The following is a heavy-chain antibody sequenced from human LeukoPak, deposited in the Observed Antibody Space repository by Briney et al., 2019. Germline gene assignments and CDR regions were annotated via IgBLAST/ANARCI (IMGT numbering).Heavy chain of an antibody. CDR2: IKSKTDGGTT. CDR1: GFTFSNAW. J-gene: IGHJ4*02. D-gene: IGHD6-19*01. V-gene: IGHV3-15*01. Sequence: GGSLRLSCAASGFTFSNAWMSWVRQAPGKGLEWVGRIKSKTDGGTTDYAAPVKGRFTISRDDSKNTLYLQMNSLKTEDTAVYYCARGRYSTGWYPDYFDFWGQGTLVTVSS. CDR3: ARGRYSTGWYPDYFDF.